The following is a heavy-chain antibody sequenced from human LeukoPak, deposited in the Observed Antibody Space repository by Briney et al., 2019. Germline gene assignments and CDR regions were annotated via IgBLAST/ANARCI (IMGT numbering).Heavy chain of an antibody. CDR3: ARAPYGDYVGVYFDY. D-gene: IGHD4-17*01. Sequence: PSETLSLTCAVYGGSFSGYYWSWIRQPPGKGLEWIGEINHSGSTNYNPSLKSRVTISVDTSKNQFSLELSSVTAADTAVYYCARAPYGDYVGVYFDYWGQGTLVTVSS. CDR2: INHSGST. CDR1: GGSFSGYY. V-gene: IGHV4-34*01. J-gene: IGHJ4*02.